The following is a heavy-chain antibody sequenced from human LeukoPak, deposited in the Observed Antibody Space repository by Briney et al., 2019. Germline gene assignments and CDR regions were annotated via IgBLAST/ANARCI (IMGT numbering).Heavy chain of an antibody. D-gene: IGHD3-10*01. V-gene: IGHV4-59*01. Sequence: SQTLSLTCTVSGGSISTYYWSSIRQPPGRGLEWIGCIYYSGSTNYNPSLKSRVTISVDTSKNQFSLKLSSVTAADTAVYYCARERRDYYGSGSKIRRLANWFDPWGQGTLVTVSS. CDR1: GGSISTYY. CDR2: IYYSGST. CDR3: ARERRDYYGSGSKIRRLANWFDP. J-gene: IGHJ5*02.